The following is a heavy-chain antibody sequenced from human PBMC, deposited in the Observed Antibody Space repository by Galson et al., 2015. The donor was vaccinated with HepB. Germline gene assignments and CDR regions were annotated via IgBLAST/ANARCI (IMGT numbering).Heavy chain of an antibody. D-gene: IGHD3-22*01. CDR1: GYTFTTYA. Sequence: SVEVCCKAAGYTFTTYALIWVRQAPGQGLEWMGWINTNTGNPMYARAFTGRFVFSLDSSVSTAYLHISSLKAGDTAVYYCARSGYIGSRFSDYWGQGTLVTVSS. V-gene: IGHV7-4-1*02. CDR3: ARSGYIGSRFSDY. J-gene: IGHJ4*02. CDR2: INTNTGNP.